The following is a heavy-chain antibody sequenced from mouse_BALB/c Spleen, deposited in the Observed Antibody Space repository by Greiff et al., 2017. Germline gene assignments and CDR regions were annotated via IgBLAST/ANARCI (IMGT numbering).Heavy chain of an antibody. V-gene: IGHV2-6-4*01. D-gene: IGHD2-4*01. J-gene: IGHJ4*01. CDR2: IWGGGST. CDR3: AKAPYDYRAMDY. Sequence: VQLVESGPGLVAPSQSLSITCTVSGFSLSRYSVHWVRQPPGKGLEWLGMIWGGGSTDYNSALKSRLSISKDNSKSQVFLKMNSLQTDDTAMYYCAKAPYDYRAMDYWGQGTSVTVSS. CDR1: GFSLSRYS.